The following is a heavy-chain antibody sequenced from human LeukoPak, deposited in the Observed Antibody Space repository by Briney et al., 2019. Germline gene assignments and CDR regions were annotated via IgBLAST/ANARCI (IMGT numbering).Heavy chain of an antibody. CDR2: INPNSGGT. V-gene: IGHV1-2*02. CDR3: ARDHCSAGGCYENYYYGMDV. J-gene: IGHJ6*02. Sequence: ASVKVSCKASGYTFIDYYLQWVRQAPEQGLEWMGWINPNSGGTEYVQKFQGRVTMTRDTSISTAYMELSRLRSDDTAVYYCARDHCSAGGCYENYYYGMDVWGQGTTVIVSS. CDR1: GYTFIDYY. D-gene: IGHD2-15*01.